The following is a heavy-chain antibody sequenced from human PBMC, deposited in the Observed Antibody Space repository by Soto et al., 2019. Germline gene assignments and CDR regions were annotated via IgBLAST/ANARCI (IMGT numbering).Heavy chain of an antibody. J-gene: IGHJ3*02. V-gene: IGHV2-5*02. CDR3: AHTTRLQLRADGDRRDAFDI. D-gene: IGHD2-21*01. CDR1: GFSLRASGFG. Sequence: QITLKESGPTLVKPTQTLTLACTFSGFSLRASGFGVGWIRQPPGKALEWLAVIYWDDQKRYSPSLESRLTVTKDTSGNQVVLTMTNLDPLDTGTYFCAHTTRLQLRADGDRRDAFDIWGQGTTVTVSS. CDR2: IYWDDQK.